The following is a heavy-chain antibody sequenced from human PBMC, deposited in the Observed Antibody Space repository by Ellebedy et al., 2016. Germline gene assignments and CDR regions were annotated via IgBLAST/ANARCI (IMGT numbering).Heavy chain of an antibody. J-gene: IGHJ4*02. Sequence: ASVKVSCKGSGYSFNTYWIGWVRQMPGNGLEWMGIIYPGDSDTKYSPSFQGQVTISIDKSIRTAYLQWSSLKASDTAIYYCASPITVPGPKFFDYWGQGTLVTVSS. CDR3: ASPITVPGPKFFDY. D-gene: IGHD6-19*01. V-gene: IGHV5-51*01. CDR1: GYSFNTYW. CDR2: IYPGDSDT.